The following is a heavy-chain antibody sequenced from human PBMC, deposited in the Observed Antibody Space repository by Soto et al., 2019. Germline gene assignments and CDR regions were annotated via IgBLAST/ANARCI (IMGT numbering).Heavy chain of an antibody. V-gene: IGHV4-59*01. Sequence: SETLSLTCTVSGGSISSYYWSWIRQPPGKGLEWIGYIYYSGSTNYNPSLKSRVTISVDTSKNQFSLKLSSVTAADTAVYYCARGVVAAPYNWFDPWGQGTLVTVSS. CDR1: GGSISSYY. CDR3: ARGVVAAPYNWFDP. D-gene: IGHD2-15*01. CDR2: IYYSGST. J-gene: IGHJ5*02.